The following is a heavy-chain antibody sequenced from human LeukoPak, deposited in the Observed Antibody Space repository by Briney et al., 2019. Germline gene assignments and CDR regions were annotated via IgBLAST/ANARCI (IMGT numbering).Heavy chain of an antibody. CDR1: GGSFSSYA. V-gene: IGHV1-69*13. Sequence: GASVKVSCKASGGSFSSYAISWVRQAPGQGLEWMGGIIPIFGTANYAQKFQGRVTITADESTSTAYMELSSLRSEDTAVYYCARVGCSSTSCYSKGNFFDYWGQGTLVTVSS. J-gene: IGHJ4*02. CDR2: IIPIFGTA. D-gene: IGHD2-2*02. CDR3: ARVGCSSTSCYSKGNFFDY.